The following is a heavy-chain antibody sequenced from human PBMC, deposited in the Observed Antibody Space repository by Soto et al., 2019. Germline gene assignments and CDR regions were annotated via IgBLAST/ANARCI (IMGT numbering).Heavy chain of an antibody. CDR3: ARGLDMTTVTTSLFDP. CDR2: IHHSGSS. D-gene: IGHD4-17*01. CDR1: GGSISSGSYY. J-gene: IGHJ5*02. Sequence: QVQLQESGPGLVKPSQTLSLTCTVSGGSISSGSYYWSWIRQHPGKGLEWIGYIHHSGSSNYNPSLKSRITISLDTSKNQFSLKLGSVTAAYTAVYYCARGLDMTTVTTSLFDPWGQGTLVTVSS. V-gene: IGHV4-31*03.